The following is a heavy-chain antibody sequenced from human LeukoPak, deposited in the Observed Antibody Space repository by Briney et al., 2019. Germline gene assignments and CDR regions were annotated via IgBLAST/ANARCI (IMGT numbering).Heavy chain of an antibody. V-gene: IGHV1-8*01. CDR1: GYTFTSYD. Sequence: GASVKVSCKASGYTFTSYDINWVRQATGQGLEWMGWMNPNSGNTGYAQKFQGRVTMTRNTSISTAYMELSSLRSEDTAVYYCAIAARPVVHDAFDIWGQGTMVTASS. CDR3: AIAARPVVHDAFDI. CDR2: MNPNSGNT. D-gene: IGHD4-23*01. J-gene: IGHJ3*02.